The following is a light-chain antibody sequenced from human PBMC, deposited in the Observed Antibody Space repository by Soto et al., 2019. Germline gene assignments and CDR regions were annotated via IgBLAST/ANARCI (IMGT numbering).Light chain of an antibody. CDR3: QKYTNVPA. CDR2: AAS. J-gene: IGKJ4*01. CDR1: QGISNY. Sequence: DIQMTQSPSSLSASVGDRVTITCRASQGISNYLAWYQQIPGKVPKLLISAASTLQSGVPSRFSGSGSGTEFNLPIRSPPPEDGANYYCQKYTNVPAFGGGTKVEIK. V-gene: IGKV1-27*01.